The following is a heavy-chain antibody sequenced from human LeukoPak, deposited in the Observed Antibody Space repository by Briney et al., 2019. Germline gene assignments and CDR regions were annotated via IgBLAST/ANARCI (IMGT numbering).Heavy chain of an antibody. V-gene: IGHV3-7*01. CDR1: GFTFKRCW. CDR2: INPDGRDT. D-gene: IGHD2-21*02. J-gene: IGHJ1*01. CDR3: TSWGDTTAEYFQR. Sequence: PGGSLRLSCVVPGFTFKRCWMNWVRQAPGKGLEWVAHINPDGRDTYYVDSVKGRFTISRDNAQNSMYLQMNSLRVEDTAVYYCTSWGDTTAEYFQRWGQGTLVTVSS.